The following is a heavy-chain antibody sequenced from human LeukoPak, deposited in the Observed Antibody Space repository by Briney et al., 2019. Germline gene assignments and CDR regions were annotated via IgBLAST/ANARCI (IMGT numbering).Heavy chain of an antibody. D-gene: IGHD2-2*01. J-gene: IGHJ4*02. CDR3: AKDQRRYCSSTSCHRPFDY. V-gene: IGHV3-30*02. CDR2: IRYDGSNK. Sequence: GGSLRLSCAASGFTFSSYGMHWVRQAPGKGLEWVAFIRYDGSNKYYADSVKGRFTISRDNSKNTLYLQMNSLRAEDTAVYYCAKDQRRYCSSTSCHRPFDYWGQGTLVTVSS. CDR1: GFTFSSYG.